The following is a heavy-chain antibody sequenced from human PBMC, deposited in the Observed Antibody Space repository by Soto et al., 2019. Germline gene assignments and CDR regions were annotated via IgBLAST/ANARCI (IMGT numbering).Heavy chain of an antibody. CDR1: GFTFSSYG. CDR2: ISGSGGST. V-gene: IGHV3-23*01. Sequence: GGSLRLSCAASGFTFSSYGMSWVRQAPGKGLEWVSAISGSGGSTYYADSVKGRFTISRDNSKNTLYLQMNSLRAEDTAVYYWSKDPLDAIVSAETTSYYFDYWGQGTLVTVSS. CDR3: SKDPLDAIVSAETTSYYFDY. J-gene: IGHJ4*02. D-gene: IGHD3-9*01.